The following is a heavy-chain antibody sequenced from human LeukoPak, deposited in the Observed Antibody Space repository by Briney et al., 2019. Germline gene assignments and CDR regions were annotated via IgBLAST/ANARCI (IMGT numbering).Heavy chain of an antibody. CDR3: ARDIVVVPAAMGHSYYYYYMDV. Sequence: ASVKVSCKASGYTFTSYYMHWVRQAPGQGLEWMGIINPSGGSTSYAQKFQGRVTMTRDTSTSTVYMELSSLRSEDTAVYYCARDIVVVPAAMGHSYYYYYMDVWGKGTTVTVSS. CDR2: INPSGGST. J-gene: IGHJ6*03. V-gene: IGHV1-46*01. D-gene: IGHD2-2*01. CDR1: GYTFTSYY.